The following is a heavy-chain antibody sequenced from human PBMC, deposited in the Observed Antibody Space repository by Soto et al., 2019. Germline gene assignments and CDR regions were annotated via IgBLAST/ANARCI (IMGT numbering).Heavy chain of an antibody. CDR2: ISSVTNTI. D-gene: IGHD1-26*01. CDR1: GFTFSDYY. Sequence: SLRLSCAASGFTFSDYYMTWIRQAPGKGLEWVSYISSVTNTIYYADSVRGRFTISRDNVMDSLYLQMNSLRAEDTAVYYCARVGQDYYYGMDVWGQGTTVTVSS. V-gene: IGHV3-11*01. CDR3: ARVGQDYYYGMDV. J-gene: IGHJ6*02.